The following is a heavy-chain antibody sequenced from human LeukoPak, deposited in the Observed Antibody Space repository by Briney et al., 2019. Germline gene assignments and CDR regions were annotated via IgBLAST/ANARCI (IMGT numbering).Heavy chain of an antibody. J-gene: IGHJ4*02. D-gene: IGHD2-2*01. Sequence: AGGSLRLSCAASGFTFSSYAMSWVRQAPGKGVEWVSAISGSGGSTYYADSVKGRFTISRDNSKNTLYLQMNSLRAEDTAVYYCANCISHGYCSSTSSFDYWGQGTLVTVSS. CDR2: ISGSGGST. V-gene: IGHV3-23*01. CDR3: ANCISHGYCSSTSSFDY. CDR1: GFTFSSYA.